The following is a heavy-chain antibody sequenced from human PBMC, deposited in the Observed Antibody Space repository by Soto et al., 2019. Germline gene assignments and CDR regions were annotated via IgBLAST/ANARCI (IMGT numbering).Heavy chain of an antibody. CDR1: AISFNTYG. J-gene: IGHJ5*02. Sequence: EVVMLESGGGLVQPGGSLRLSCAASAISFNTYGVTWVRQAPGKGLEWVSTVTVTGGSTYYADSVKGRFTISRDRSNYTVSLLLNSLRVEDTAIYYCAGQRSPEGWFDPWGQGTLVTVSS. D-gene: IGHD3-10*01. CDR2: VTVTGGST. CDR3: AGQRSPEGWFDP. V-gene: IGHV3-23*01.